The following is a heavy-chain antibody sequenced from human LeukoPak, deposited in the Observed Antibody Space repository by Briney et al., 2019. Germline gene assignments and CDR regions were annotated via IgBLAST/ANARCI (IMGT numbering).Heavy chain of an antibody. J-gene: IGHJ5*02. CDR3: ARVYYNDDSGDNWFDP. Sequence: ASVKVSCKASGYTFTSYEINWVRQATGQGLEWMGWINPNSGNTGYTQKFQGRVTMTRDTSISTAYMELSSLTSEDTAVYYCARVYYNDDSGDNWFDPWGQGTLVIVSS. CDR2: INPNSGNT. CDR1: GYTFTSYE. D-gene: IGHD3-22*01. V-gene: IGHV1-8*01.